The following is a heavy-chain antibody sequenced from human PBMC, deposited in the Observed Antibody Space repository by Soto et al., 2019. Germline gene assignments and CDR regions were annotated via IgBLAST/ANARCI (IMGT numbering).Heavy chain of an antibody. Sequence: PGGSLRLSCAASGFTFSSYWMSWVRQAPGKGLEWVANIKQDGSEKYYVDSVKGRFTISRDNAKNSLYLQMNSLRAEDTAVYYCASQNDYSNYPVDYWGQGTLVTVSS. V-gene: IGHV3-7*01. CDR3: ASQNDYSNYPVDY. J-gene: IGHJ4*02. CDR2: IKQDGSEK. D-gene: IGHD4-4*01. CDR1: GFTFSSYW.